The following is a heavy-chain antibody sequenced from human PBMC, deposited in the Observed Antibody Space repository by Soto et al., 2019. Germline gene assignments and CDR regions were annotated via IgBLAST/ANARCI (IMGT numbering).Heavy chain of an antibody. D-gene: IGHD3-22*01. CDR2: IIPIFGTA. CDR1: GGTFSSYA. Sequence: VASVKVSCKASGGTFSSYAISWVRQAPGQGLEWMGGIIPIFGTANYAQKFQGRVTITADESTSTAYMELSSLRSEDTAVYYCARGAHYYDSSGPPNGWGQGTLVTVSS. J-gene: IGHJ4*02. CDR3: ARGAHYYDSSGPPNG. V-gene: IGHV1-69*13.